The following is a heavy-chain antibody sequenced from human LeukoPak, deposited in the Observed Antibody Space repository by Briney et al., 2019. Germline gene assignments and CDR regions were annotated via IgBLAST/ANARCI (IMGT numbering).Heavy chain of an antibody. J-gene: IGHJ4*02. V-gene: IGHV4-59*01. CDR2: IYYSGST. CDR3: ARGGLEYQLLSYFGY. CDR1: GGSIRSYY. Sequence: ETLSLTCSVAGGSIRSYYWTWIRQPPGKGLEWIGYIYYSGSTNFNPSLKCRVTISVDTSKNQFSLKVSSVTAADTAVYYCARGGLEYQLLSYFGYWGQGTLVTVSS. D-gene: IGHD2-2*01.